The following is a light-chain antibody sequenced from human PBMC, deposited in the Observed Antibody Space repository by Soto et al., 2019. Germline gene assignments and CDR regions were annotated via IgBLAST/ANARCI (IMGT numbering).Light chain of an antibody. CDR3: QQRHMWPIT. Sequence: EVVLTQSPVTLSLSPGERATLSGRASQSFRGLLAWYKQKPGQAPRLFIYDAYNRATGIPPRFSGSGSGTEFALTISSLEPEDSAVYYCQQRHMWPITFGQGTRLEIK. V-gene: IGKV3-11*01. CDR1: QSFRGL. CDR2: DAY. J-gene: IGKJ5*01.